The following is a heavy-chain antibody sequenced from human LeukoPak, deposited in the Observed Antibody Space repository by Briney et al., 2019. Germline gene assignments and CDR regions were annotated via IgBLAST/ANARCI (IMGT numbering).Heavy chain of an antibody. CDR3: TRDLGTYTSYNPIFFDY. V-gene: IGHV1-18*01. D-gene: IGHD3-9*01. CDR2: SSAYNGDT. Sequence: ASVKVSCKASGYTFTDFGISWVRQAPGQGLEWMGWSSAYNGDTKYAQKFQGRVTVTTDTSTSTAYMELRSPRSDDTAVFYCTRDLGTYTSYNPIFFDYWGQGTLVTVSS. J-gene: IGHJ4*02. CDR1: GYTFTDFG.